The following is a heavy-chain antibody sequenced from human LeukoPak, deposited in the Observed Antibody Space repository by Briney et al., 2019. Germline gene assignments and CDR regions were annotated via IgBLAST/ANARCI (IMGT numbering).Heavy chain of an antibody. Sequence: PGGSLRLSCAASGFTFSSYSMNWVRQAPGKGLEWVSSISSSSSYIYYADSVKGRFTISRDNAKNSLYLQMNSLRAEDTAVYYCAKTDYDYVWGSYRPYYYYYMDVWGKGTTVTISS. CDR1: GFTFSSYS. CDR2: ISSSSSYI. V-gene: IGHV3-21*01. D-gene: IGHD3-16*02. CDR3: AKTDYDYVWGSYRPYYYYYMDV. J-gene: IGHJ6*03.